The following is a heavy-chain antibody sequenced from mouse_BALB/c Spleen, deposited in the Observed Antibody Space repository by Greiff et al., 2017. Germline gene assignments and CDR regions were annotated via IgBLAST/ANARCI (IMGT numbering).Heavy chain of an antibody. CDR3: ASVTTATGYYAMDY. V-gene: IGHV5-6*01. D-gene: IGHD1-2*01. Sequence: EVMLVESGGDLVKPGGSLKLSCAASGFTFSSYGMSWVRQTPDKRLEWVATISSGGSYTYYPDSVKGRFTISRDNAKNTLYLQMSSLKSEDTAMYYCASVTTATGYYAMDYWGQGTSVTVSS. CDR1: GFTFSSYG. CDR2: ISSGGSYT. J-gene: IGHJ4*01.